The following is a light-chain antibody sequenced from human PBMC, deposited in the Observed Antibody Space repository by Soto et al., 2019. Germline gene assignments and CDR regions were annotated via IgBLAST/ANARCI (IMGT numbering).Light chain of an antibody. CDR2: DNN. V-gene: IGLV1-51*01. CDR1: SSNIGSNY. Sequence: QSVLTQPPSVSAAPGQKVTISCSGSSSNIGSNYVSWYQQIPGTAPKLLIYDNNKRPSGISDRFSGSKFGTSATLGITGLQTGDEADYYCGTWDNSLSAWVFGGGTKLTVL. CDR3: GTWDNSLSAWV. J-gene: IGLJ3*02.